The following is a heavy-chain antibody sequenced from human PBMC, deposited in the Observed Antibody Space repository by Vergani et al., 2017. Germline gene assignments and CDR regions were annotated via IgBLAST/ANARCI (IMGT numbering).Heavy chain of an antibody. CDR3: AKTSLYDSSGYYLDY. D-gene: IGHD3-22*01. Sequence: QVQLVESGGGVVQPGRSLRLSCAASGFTFSSYGMHWVRQAPGKGLEWVAVISYDESNKYYADSVKGRFTISRDNSKNTLYLQMNSLRAEDTAVYYCAKTSLYDSSGYYLDYWGQGTLVTVSS. V-gene: IGHV3-30*18. J-gene: IGHJ4*02. CDR1: GFTFSSYG. CDR2: ISYDESNK.